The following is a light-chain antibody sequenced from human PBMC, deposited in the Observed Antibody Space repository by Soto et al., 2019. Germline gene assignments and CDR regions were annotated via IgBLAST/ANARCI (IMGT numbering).Light chain of an antibody. CDR1: SSDVGGYNY. CDR3: SSYTSSSTSV. CDR2: EVI. J-gene: IGLJ1*01. Sequence: QSVLTQPASVSGSPGQSITISCTGTSSDVGGYNYVSWHQQHPGKAPKLMIYEVINRPSGVSNRFSGSKSGNTASLTISGLQAEDEADYYCSSYTSSSTSVFGTGTKVTVL. V-gene: IGLV2-14*01.